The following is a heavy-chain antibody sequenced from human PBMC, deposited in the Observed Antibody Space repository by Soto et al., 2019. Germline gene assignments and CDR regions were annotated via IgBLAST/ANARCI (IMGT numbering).Heavy chain of an antibody. CDR3: ARDRAAVGMSFDY. V-gene: IGHV3-66*01. J-gene: IGHJ4*02. CDR2: VYSSGST. CDR1: GFTVSNNY. D-gene: IGHD6-13*01. Sequence: EVQLVESGGDLVQPGGSLRLSCAASGFTVSNNYMHWVRQAPGKGLEWVSVVYSSGSTHYADSVRGRFTISRDNSKHTLYLQMNSLRTEDTAVYYCARDRAAVGMSFDYWGQGTLVTVSS.